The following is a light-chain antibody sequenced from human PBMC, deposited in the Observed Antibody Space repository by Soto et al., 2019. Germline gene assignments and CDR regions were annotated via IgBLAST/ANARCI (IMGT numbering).Light chain of an antibody. Sequence: EIVLTQSPGTLSLSPGERGTLSSRASQSVSTGHLAWYQQKYGQAPRLLMYGVSSRAAGIPDRFSGSGSGTDFTITVSSLGLEDFAVYSFQQYGRLPFTFGPGTKVDFK. CDR1: QSVSTGH. V-gene: IGKV3-20*01. J-gene: IGKJ3*01. CDR3: QQYGRLPFT. CDR2: GVS.